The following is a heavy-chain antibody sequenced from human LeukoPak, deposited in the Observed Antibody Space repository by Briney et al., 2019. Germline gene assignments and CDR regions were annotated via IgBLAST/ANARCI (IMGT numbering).Heavy chain of an antibody. CDR2: IWYDGSNK. D-gene: IGHD6-6*01. Sequence: GGSLRLSCAASGFTFSSYGMHWVRQAPGKGLEWVAVIWYDGSNKYYADSVKGRFTISRDNSKNTLYLQMNSLRAEDTAVYYCARDRASSAYYYYYYGMDVGGQGPTVTVSS. V-gene: IGHV3-33*01. CDR3: ARDRASSAYYYYYYGMDV. J-gene: IGHJ6*02. CDR1: GFTFSSYG.